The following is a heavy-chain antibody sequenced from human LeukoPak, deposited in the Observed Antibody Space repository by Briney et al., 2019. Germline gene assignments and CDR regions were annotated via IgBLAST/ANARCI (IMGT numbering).Heavy chain of an antibody. Sequence: QPGGSLRLSCVVSGFTLSSYVVNWVRQAPGKGLEWVSHISSSGSTTYYADSVKGRFTISRDNAKNSLYLQMNSLRAEDTAVYYCARDLLSFGVVIPMDHWGQGTLVTVSS. D-gene: IGHD3-3*01. CDR3: ARDLLSFGVVIPMDH. J-gene: IGHJ4*02. V-gene: IGHV3-48*03. CDR2: ISSSGSTT. CDR1: GFTLSSYV.